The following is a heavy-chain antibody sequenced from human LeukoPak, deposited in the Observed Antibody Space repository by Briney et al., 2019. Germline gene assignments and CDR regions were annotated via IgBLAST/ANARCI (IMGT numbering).Heavy chain of an antibody. Sequence: PSETLSLTCAVYGGSFSSYYWGWIRQPPGKGLEWIGSIYYSGNTYYNPSLKSRVTISVDTSKNQFSLKLSSVTAADAAVYYCAREIPGVGFLEWLPKGSFDIWGQGTMVTVSS. J-gene: IGHJ3*02. CDR1: GGSFSSYY. D-gene: IGHD3-3*01. V-gene: IGHV4-34*01. CDR3: AREIPGVGFLEWLPKGSFDI. CDR2: IYYSGNT.